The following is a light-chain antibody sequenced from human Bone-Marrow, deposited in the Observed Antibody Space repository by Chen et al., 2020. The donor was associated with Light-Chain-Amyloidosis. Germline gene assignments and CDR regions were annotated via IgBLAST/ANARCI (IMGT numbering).Light chain of an antibody. CDR1: DLPTKY. J-gene: IGLJ2*01. CDR2: RDT. V-gene: IGLV3-25*03. CDR3: QSADSSGTYEVI. Sequence: SYELTPPPSVSVSPGQTPRITCSGDDLPTKYAYWYQQKPGQDPVLVIHRDTERPSGISERFSGSSSGTTATLTISGVQAEDEADYHCQSADSSGTYEVIFGGGTKLTVL.